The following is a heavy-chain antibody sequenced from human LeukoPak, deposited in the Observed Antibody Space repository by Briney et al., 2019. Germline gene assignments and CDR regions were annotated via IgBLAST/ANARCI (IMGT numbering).Heavy chain of an antibody. D-gene: IGHD6-13*01. CDR3: ARAYSSSWPINYYYYYGMDV. V-gene: IGHV1-8*01. CDR1: GYTFTSYD. J-gene: IGHJ6*02. Sequence: ASVKVSCKASGYTFTSYDINWVRQATGQGLEWMGWMNPNSGNTGYAQKFQGRVTMTRNTSISTAYMELSSLRSEDTAVYYCARAYSSSWPINYYYYYGMDVWSQGTTVTVSS. CDR2: MNPNSGNT.